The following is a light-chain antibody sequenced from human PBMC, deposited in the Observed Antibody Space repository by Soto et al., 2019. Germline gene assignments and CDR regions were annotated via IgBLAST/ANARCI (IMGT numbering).Light chain of an antibody. CDR2: EVS. CDR3: SSYTATPRL. CDR1: SSDIGSNNY. J-gene: IGLJ3*02. V-gene: IGLV2-14*01. Sequence: QSALTQPASVSGSPGQSITISCTGTSSDIGSNNYVSWFQQRPGKAPALIIYEVSNRRSGVSTHFSGYKSGNTASLTISGLLPEDEAEYYCSSYTATPRLFGGGTKLTVL.